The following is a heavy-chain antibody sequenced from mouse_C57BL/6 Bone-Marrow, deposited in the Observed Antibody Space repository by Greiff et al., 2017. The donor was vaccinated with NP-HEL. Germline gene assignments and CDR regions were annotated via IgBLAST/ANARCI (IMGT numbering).Heavy chain of an antibody. CDR2: ISDGGSYT. V-gene: IGHV5-4*03. CDR1: GFTFSSYA. Sequence: EVMLVESGGGLVKPGGSLKLSCAASGFTFSSYAMSWVRQTPEKRLEWVATISDGGSYTYYPDNVKGRVTISRDNAKNNLYLQMSHLKSEDTAMYYCARDGDDGYYAAWFAYWGQGTLVTVSA. J-gene: IGHJ3*01. CDR3: ARDGDDGYYAAWFAY. D-gene: IGHD2-3*01.